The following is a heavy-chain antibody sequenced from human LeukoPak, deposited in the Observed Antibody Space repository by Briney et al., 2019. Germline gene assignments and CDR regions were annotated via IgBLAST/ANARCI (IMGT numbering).Heavy chain of an antibody. V-gene: IGHV4-61*08. CDR3: ARGGAAAGPVYYYYYGMDV. CDR2: IYYSGST. CDR1: GGSISSGGYY. D-gene: IGHD6-13*01. J-gene: IGHJ6*02. Sequence: PSETLSLTCTVSGGSISSGGYYWSWIRQPPEKGLEWIGYIYYSGSTNYNPSLKSRVTISVDTSKNQFSLKLSSVTAADTAVYYCARGGAAAGPVYYYYYGMDVWGQGTTVTVSS.